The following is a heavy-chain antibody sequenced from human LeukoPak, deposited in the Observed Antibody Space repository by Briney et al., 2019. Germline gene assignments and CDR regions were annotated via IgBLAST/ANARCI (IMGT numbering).Heavy chain of an antibody. CDR3: VKDRFLEAYGMEV. J-gene: IGHJ6*02. D-gene: IGHD3-3*01. V-gene: IGHV3-30*18. CDR2: ISHDGSRK. CDR1: GFTVSSKY. Sequence: PGGSLRLSCSASGFTVSSKYLSWVRPAPGKGLEWVAVISHDGSRKYYTDSVKGRFTISRDDSKNTLYLQMNGLRAEDTAVYYGVKDRFLEAYGMEVWGQGTTVTVSS.